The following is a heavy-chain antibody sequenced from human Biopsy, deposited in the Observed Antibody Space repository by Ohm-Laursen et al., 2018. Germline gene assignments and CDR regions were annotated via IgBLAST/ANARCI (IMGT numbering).Heavy chain of an antibody. CDR3: ARDGAAGYGLDV. CDR1: GFILNNYG. J-gene: IGHJ6*02. CDR2: IRGSGLTT. V-gene: IGHV3-23*01. D-gene: IGHD6-25*01. Sequence: LSLTCAASGFILNNYGLSWVRQAPGQGLEWVSAIRGSGLTTFYTDSVKGRFTISRDNSKNTLYLQMNSLRAEDTAVYYCARDGAAGYGLDVWGQGTTVTVSS.